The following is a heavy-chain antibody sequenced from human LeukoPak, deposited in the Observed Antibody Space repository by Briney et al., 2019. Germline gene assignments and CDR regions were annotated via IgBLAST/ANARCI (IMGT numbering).Heavy chain of an antibody. Sequence: GGSLRLSCAASGVTFSSYWMSWVRQAPGKGLEWVANIKQDGSEKYYVDSVKGRFTISRDNAKNSLYLQMNSLRAEDTAVYYCARDFPLFYGGDCYSGAFDIWGQGTMVTVSS. CDR3: ARDFPLFYGGDCYSGAFDI. D-gene: IGHD2-21*02. CDR1: GVTFSSYW. V-gene: IGHV3-7*01. CDR2: IKQDGSEK. J-gene: IGHJ3*02.